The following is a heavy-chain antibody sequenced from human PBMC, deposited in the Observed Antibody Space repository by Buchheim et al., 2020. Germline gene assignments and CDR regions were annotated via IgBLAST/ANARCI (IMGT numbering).Heavy chain of an antibody. D-gene: IGHD4-17*01. CDR1: GFTVNNKY. Sequence: EVHLVESGGDLVQPGESLRLSCAASGFTVNNKYMTWVRQAPGKGLECVSIIHGGGATYYAESVKGRFTIFRANSRNILFLHMNSLRVEDTAVYYCASRPDGDYPSFDFWGLGTL. V-gene: IGHV3-66*01. CDR2: IHGGGAT. CDR3: ASRPDGDYPSFDF. J-gene: IGHJ4*02.